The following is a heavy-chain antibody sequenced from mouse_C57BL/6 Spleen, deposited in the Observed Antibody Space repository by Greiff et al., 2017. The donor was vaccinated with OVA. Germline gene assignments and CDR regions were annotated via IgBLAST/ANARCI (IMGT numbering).Heavy chain of an antibody. V-gene: IGHV1-22*01. J-gene: IGHJ4*01. CDR3: ARQIRRYLYAMDY. D-gene: IGHD1-1*01. Sequence: EVQLQQSGPELVKPGASVKMSCTASGYTFTDYNMHWVKQSPGKSLEWVGYINPNNGGTSYNQTFKGQATLTGNKSSSTAYMELRSLTSEDSAVYYCARQIRRYLYAMDYWGQGTSVTVSS. CDR2: INPNNGGT. CDR1: GYTFTDYN.